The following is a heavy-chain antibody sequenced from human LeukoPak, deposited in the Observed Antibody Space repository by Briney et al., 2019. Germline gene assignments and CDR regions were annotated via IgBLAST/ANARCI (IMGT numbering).Heavy chain of an antibody. CDR3: TRDFGRSSYYFDF. D-gene: IGHD3-3*01. V-gene: IGHV3-7*01. CDR1: GFTFGSYG. J-gene: IGHJ4*02. Sequence: GGSLRLSCAASGFTFGSYGMSWVRQAPGKGLEWVANIKQDGSEKYYVDSVRGRVTISRDNAENSLFLQMNRLRVEDTAVYYCTRDFGRSSYYFDFWGQGTLVTVSS. CDR2: IKQDGSEK.